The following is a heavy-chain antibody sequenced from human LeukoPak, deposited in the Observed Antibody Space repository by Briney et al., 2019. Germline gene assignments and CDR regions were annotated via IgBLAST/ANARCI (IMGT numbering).Heavy chain of an antibody. Sequence: SGGSLRLSCAASGFTFSSYGMHWVRQAPGKGLEWVAFIRYDGSNKYYADSVKGRFTISRDNSKNTLYLQMNSLRAEDTAVYYCAREPLGGFRGTHFDYWGQRTLVTVSS. V-gene: IGHV3-30*02. CDR2: IRYDGSNK. J-gene: IGHJ4*02. CDR1: GFTFSSYG. D-gene: IGHD3-10*01. CDR3: AREPLGGFRGTHFDY.